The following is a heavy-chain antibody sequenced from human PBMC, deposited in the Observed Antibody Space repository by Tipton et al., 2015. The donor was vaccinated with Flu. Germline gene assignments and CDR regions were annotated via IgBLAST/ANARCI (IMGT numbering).Heavy chain of an antibody. V-gene: IGHV5-51*03. CDR1: GYTFTSYW. J-gene: IGHJ6*02. CDR3: ATNYDYYALAL. Sequence: QLMQSGAEVKKPGESLKISCKGSGYTFTSYWIAWVRQVPGKGLEWMGIIFPGDSNTKYSPSFQGQVTISADKSISTAYLQWSSLKASDTAMYFCATNYDYYALALWGQGTTVTVSS. CDR2: IFPGDSNT.